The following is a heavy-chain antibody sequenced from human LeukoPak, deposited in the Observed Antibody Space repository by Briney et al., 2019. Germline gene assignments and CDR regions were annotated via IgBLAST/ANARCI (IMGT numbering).Heavy chain of an antibody. CDR2: MNPNSGNT. CDR3: AIARFTVASDY. CDR1: GYTFTSYD. J-gene: IGHJ4*02. D-gene: IGHD4-23*01. V-gene: IGHV1-8*01. Sequence: ASVPVSCQASGYTFTSYDINWVRQATGKGLEWMGWMNPNSGNTGYAQKFQGRVTMTRNTSISTAYMELSSLRSEDTAVYYCAIARFTVASDYWGQGTLVTVSS.